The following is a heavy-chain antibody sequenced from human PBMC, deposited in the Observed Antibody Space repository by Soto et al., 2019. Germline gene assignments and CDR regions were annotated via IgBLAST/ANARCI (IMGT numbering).Heavy chain of an antibody. CDR2: IKQDGSEK. Sequence: GGSLRLSCAASGFTFSSYWMSWVRQAPGKGLEWVANIKQDGSEKYYVDYVKSRFTNSRDNAKNSLYLQMNSLRAEDPDVYYCARERTYYFDYWGQGTLVTVSS. J-gene: IGHJ4*02. CDR1: GFTFSSYW. CDR3: ARERTYYFDY. V-gene: IGHV3-7*01. D-gene: IGHD2-2*01.